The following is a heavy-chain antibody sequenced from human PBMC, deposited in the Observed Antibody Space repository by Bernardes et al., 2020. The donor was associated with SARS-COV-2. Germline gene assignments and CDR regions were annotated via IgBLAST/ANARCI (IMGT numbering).Heavy chain of an antibody. Sequence: SETLSLTCTVSGGSISSSSYYWGWIRQPPGKGLEWIGSIYYSGSTYYNPSLKSRVTISVDTSKNQFSLKLSSVTAADTAVYYCASWYQLLFYYYGMDVWGQGTTVTVSS. CDR1: GGSISSSSYY. D-gene: IGHD2-2*01. CDR2: IYYSGST. CDR3: ASWYQLLFYYYGMDV. V-gene: IGHV4-39*01. J-gene: IGHJ6*02.